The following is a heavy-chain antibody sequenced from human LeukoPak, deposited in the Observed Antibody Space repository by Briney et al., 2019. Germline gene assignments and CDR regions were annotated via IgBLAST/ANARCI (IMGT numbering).Heavy chain of an antibody. CDR3: ARHISEHYDTSGYWLGYFDY. V-gene: IGHV1-2*02. Sequence: GASVKVSCKASGYTFTGYYMHWVRQAPGQGLDWMGWINPHSGDTNYAQKFQGRVTMTRDTSISTAYMELSRLRSDDTALYYCARHISEHYDTSGYWLGYFDYWGQGTLVTVSS. CDR2: INPHSGDT. J-gene: IGHJ4*02. D-gene: IGHD3-22*01. CDR1: GYTFTGYY.